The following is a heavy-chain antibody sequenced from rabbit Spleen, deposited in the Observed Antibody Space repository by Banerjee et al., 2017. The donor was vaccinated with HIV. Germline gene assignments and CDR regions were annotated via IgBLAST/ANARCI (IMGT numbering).Heavy chain of an antibody. D-gene: IGHD2-1*01. J-gene: IGHJ4*01. CDR3: ASGGHVINFNL. Sequence: QSLEESGGDLVKPGASLALTCTASGFSFSSGADMCWVRQAPEKGLQWIACIDTGTYSTYYASWAKGRFTVSMASSTTVTLQMTSLTVADTATYFCASGGHVINFNLWGQGTLVTVS. CDR1: GFSFSSGAD. V-gene: IGHV1S40*01. CDR2: IDTGTYST.